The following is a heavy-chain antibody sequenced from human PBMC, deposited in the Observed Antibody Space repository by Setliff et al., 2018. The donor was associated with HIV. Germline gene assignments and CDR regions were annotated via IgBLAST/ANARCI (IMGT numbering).Heavy chain of an antibody. CDR2: IYHSGST. CDR3: ARGGAFWSGYYGFDY. D-gene: IGHD3-3*01. J-gene: IGHJ4*02. CDR1: GGSISSNKW. Sequence: SETLSLTCAVSGGSISSNKWWSWVRQPPGKGLEWIGEIYHSGSTKYNPSLKSRVTISVDKSKNQFSLNLTSVTAADTAVYYCARGGAFWSGYYGFDYWGQGTLVTVS. V-gene: IGHV4-4*02.